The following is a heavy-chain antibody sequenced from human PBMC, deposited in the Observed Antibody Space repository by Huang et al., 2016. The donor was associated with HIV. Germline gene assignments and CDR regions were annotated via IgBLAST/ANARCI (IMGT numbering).Heavy chain of an antibody. Sequence: SGFTFDDYAMHWVRQVPGKGLEWVSGISWNGTDTGYAGNVKGRFTISRDNAKNYLYLQMTSLRPEDTAFYYCATSMMHILAHFEDWGQGTLVTVSA. V-gene: IGHV3-9*01. J-gene: IGHJ4*02. D-gene: IGHD2-21*01. CDR1: GFTFDDYA. CDR3: ATSMMHILAHFED. CDR2: ISWNGTDT.